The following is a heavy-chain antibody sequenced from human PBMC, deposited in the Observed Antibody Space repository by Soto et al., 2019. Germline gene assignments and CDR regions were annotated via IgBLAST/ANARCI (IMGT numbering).Heavy chain of an antibody. CDR3: AAYSSSLGTFDI. Sequence: SETLSLTCIVSGGSLSSYYWTLIRQPAGKGLEWIGRIYTSGSTNYNPSLKSRVTMTVDTSKNQFSLKLSSVTAADTAVYYCAAYSSSLGTFDIWGQGTKVTVSS. CDR1: GGSLSSYY. CDR2: IYTSGST. J-gene: IGHJ3*02. D-gene: IGHD6-13*01. V-gene: IGHV4-4*07.